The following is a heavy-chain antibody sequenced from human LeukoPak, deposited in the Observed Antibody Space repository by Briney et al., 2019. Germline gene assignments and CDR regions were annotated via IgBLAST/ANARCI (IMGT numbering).Heavy chain of an antibody. CDR2: IKLSSGDT. D-gene: IGHD1-1*01. CDR1: GYTFTGYY. V-gene: IGHV1-2*02. J-gene: IGHJ6*02. CDR3: GRDSSVEPGLSMDV. Sequence: ASVKVSCKASGYTFTGYYMHWVRQAPGQGLEWMGWIKLSSGDTIYAQKFQGRVTMTRDTSITTAYMELSRLTSDDTAVYYCGRDSSVEPGLSMDVWGQGTTVTVSS.